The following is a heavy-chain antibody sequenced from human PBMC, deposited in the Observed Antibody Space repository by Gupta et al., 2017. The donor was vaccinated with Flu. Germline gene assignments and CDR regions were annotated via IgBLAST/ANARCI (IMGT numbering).Heavy chain of an antibody. CDR3: AKDRRGRVSGWYAQTFDY. CDR1: GFTFSTYA. J-gene: IGHJ4*02. V-gene: IGHV3-23*01. D-gene: IGHD6-19*01. CDR2: IGGSDGKT. Sequence: EVQLLESGGGLVQPGGSLRLACAASGFTFSTYAMTWVRQAPGKGLEWVSSIGGSDGKTDYADSVKGRFTISRDNSRNTLYLQMNSLRADDTAVYYCAKDRRGRVSGWYAQTFDYWGQGTLVTVAS.